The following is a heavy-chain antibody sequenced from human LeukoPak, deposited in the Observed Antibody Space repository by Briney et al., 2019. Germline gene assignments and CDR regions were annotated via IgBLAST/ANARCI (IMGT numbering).Heavy chain of an antibody. CDR1: GFTFSSYG. CDR2: ISYDGSSK. J-gene: IGHJ4*02. Sequence: GGSLRLSCAASGFTFSSYGMHWVRQAPGKGLEWVAVISYDGSSKYYADSVKGRFTISRDNSKNTLYLQMNSLRAEDTAVYYCAKVNGDYAFFDYWGQGTLVTVSS. D-gene: IGHD4-17*01. V-gene: IGHV3-30*18. CDR3: AKVNGDYAFFDY.